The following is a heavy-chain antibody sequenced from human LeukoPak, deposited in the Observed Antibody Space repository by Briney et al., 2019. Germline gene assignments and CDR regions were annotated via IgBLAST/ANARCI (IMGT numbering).Heavy chain of an antibody. CDR2: ISAYNGST. CDR1: GYTFNSFG. Sequence: ASVKVSCKASGYTFNSFGINWVRQAPGQGLEWMGWISAYNGSTNYAQKLQGRATMTTDTSTSTAYMELRTLRFDDTAVYYCARDDILTDKLFDYWGREPWSPSPQ. D-gene: IGHD3-9*01. CDR3: ARDDILTDKLFDY. V-gene: IGHV1-18*01. J-gene: IGHJ4*02.